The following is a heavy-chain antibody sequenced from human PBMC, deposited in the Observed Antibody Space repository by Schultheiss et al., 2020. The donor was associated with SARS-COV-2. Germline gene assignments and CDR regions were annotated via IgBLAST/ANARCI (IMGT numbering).Heavy chain of an antibody. CDR2: IYYSGST. CDR3: ARRGLLVALDY. Sequence: SETLSLTCTVSGGSISSSSYYWGWIRQPPGKGLEWIGRIYYSGSTYYNPSLKSRVTISVDTSKNQFSLKLSSVTAADTAVYYCARRGLLVALDYWGQGTLVTVSS. D-gene: IGHD2-15*01. V-gene: IGHV4-39*01. J-gene: IGHJ4*02. CDR1: GGSISSSSYY.